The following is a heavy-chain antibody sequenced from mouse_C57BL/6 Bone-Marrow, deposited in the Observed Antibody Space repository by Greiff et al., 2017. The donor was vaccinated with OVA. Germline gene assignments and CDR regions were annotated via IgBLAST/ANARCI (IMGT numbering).Heavy chain of an antibody. Sequence: VKPGGSLKLSCAASGFTFSSYGMSWVRQTPDKRLEWVATISSGGSYTYYPDSVKGRFTISRDNAKNTLYLQMSSLKSEDTAMYYCASQYYYAMDYWGQGTSVTVSS. V-gene: IGHV5-6*01. CDR2: ISSGGSYT. J-gene: IGHJ4*01. CDR3: ASQYYYAMDY. CDR1: GFTFSSYG.